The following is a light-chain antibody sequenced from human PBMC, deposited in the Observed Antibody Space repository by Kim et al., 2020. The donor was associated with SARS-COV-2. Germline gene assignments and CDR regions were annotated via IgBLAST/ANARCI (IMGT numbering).Light chain of an antibody. J-gene: IGLJ2*01. CDR1: SLRSYY. Sequence: SSELPQDPAVSVALGQTVRITCQGDSLRSYYASWYQQKPGQAPVLVIYGKNNRPSGIPDRFSGSSSGNTAPLTITGAQAEDEADYYCNSRDSSGNHLVFG. CDR3: NSRDSSGNHLV. CDR2: GKN. V-gene: IGLV3-19*01.